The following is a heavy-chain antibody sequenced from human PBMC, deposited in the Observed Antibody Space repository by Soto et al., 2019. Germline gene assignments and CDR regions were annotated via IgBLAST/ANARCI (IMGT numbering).Heavy chain of an antibody. Sequence: SETLSLTCTVSGDSISSSAYYWGWVRQPPGKGLEWIGSIYYSRGTYYNPSLKSRVTISVDTSKNQFSLKLSSVTAADTAVYYCARVSGWYYAYWGQGTLVTVSS. J-gene: IGHJ4*02. D-gene: IGHD1-7*01. CDR2: IYYSRGT. CDR1: GDSISSSAYY. V-gene: IGHV4-39*07. CDR3: ARVSGWYYAY.